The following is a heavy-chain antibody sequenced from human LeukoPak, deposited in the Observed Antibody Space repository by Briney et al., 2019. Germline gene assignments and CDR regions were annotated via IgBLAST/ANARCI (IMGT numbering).Heavy chain of an antibody. CDR1: GFSLSTNGIC. J-gene: IGHJ4*02. Sequence: SGPTLVKPTQTLTLTCTFSGFSLSTNGICVSWMRQPPGKALEWLARIDWNNDKYYNTSLKTRLTISKDTSKNQVVLTMTNMGPVDTATYYCARYSTVTSFDYWGQGTLVTVSS. V-gene: IGHV2-70*11. D-gene: IGHD4-17*01. CDR3: ARYSTVTSFDY. CDR2: IDWNNDK.